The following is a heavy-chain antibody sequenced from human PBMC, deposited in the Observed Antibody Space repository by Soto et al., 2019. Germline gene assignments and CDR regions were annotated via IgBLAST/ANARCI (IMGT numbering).Heavy chain of an antibody. CDR3: ARAPKVSGSAQTRPDF. V-gene: IGHV4-34*01. Sequence: QVQLHQWGAGLLKPSETLSLACSLYSGSLSGYYWSWIRQPPGKGLEWIGEISPSGTTKYSPSLKSRVSISVDPPKNQFSLNLTSLTAADTAVYYCARAPKVSGSAQTRPDFWGQGSLVTVSS. CDR2: ISPSGTT. D-gene: IGHD6-6*01. J-gene: IGHJ4*02. CDR1: SGSLSGYY.